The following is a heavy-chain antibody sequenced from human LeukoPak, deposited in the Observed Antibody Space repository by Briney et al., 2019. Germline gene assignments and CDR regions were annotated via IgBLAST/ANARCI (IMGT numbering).Heavy chain of an antibody. Sequence: PGGSLRLSCAASGFTFSSYWMTWVRQAPGKGLEWVANIKQEGSEKYHVDSVKGRFTISRDNAKNSPYLQMNSLRGEDTAVYYCARSSSGYYFDYWGQGTLVTVSS. V-gene: IGHV3-7*01. J-gene: IGHJ4*02. CDR1: GFTFSSYW. D-gene: IGHD3-22*01. CDR3: ARSSSGYYFDY. CDR2: IKQEGSEK.